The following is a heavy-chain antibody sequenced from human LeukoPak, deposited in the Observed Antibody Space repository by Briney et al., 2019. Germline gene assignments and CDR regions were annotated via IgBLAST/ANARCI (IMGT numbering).Heavy chain of an antibody. V-gene: IGHV3-49*04. CDR1: GFTFGDCA. CDR3: TRDRDYGGQAFDY. D-gene: IGHD4-23*01. J-gene: IGHJ4*02. CDR2: IRSKAYGGTT. Sequence: GGSLRLSCTASGFTFGDCAMSWVRQALGKGLEWVGFIRSKAYGGTTEYAASVKGRFTISRDDSKSIAYLQMNSLKIEDTAVYYCTRDRDYGGQAFDYWGQGTLVTVSS.